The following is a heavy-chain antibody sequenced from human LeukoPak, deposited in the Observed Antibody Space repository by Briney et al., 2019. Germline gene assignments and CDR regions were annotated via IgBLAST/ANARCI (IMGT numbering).Heavy chain of an antibody. J-gene: IGHJ4*02. CDR3: AKAWSRGLLWFGELRYYFDY. CDR1: GFTFSSYA. V-gene: IGHV3-23*01. CDR2: ISGSGGST. Sequence: GGSLRLSCAASGFTFSSYAMSGVRQAPGKGLEWVSAISGSGGSTYYADSVKGRFTISRDNSKNTLYLQMNSLRAEDRAVYYCAKAWSRGLLWFGELRYYFDYWGQGTLVTVSS. D-gene: IGHD3-10*01.